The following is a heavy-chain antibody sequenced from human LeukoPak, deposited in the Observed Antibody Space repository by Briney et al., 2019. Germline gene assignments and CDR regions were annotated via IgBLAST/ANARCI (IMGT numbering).Heavy chain of an antibody. D-gene: IGHD6-13*01. V-gene: IGHV3-23*01. Sequence: PRGSLRLSCAASGFTFGSYAMSWVRQAPGKGLEWVSAISGSGGSTYYADSVKGRFTISRDNSKNTLYLQMNSLRAEDTAVYYCAKDLPYIAAADYFDYWGQGTLVTVSS. CDR2: ISGSGGST. CDR3: AKDLPYIAAADYFDY. CDR1: GFTFGSYA. J-gene: IGHJ4*02.